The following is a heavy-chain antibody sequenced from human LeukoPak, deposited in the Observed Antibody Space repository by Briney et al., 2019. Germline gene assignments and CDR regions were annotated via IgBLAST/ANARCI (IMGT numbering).Heavy chain of an antibody. V-gene: IGHV4-59*01. CDR3: ARGRDGYNLDFDY. J-gene: IGHJ4*02. CDR2: IYYSGST. Sequence: KPSETLSLTCTVSGGSISSYYWSWIRQPPGKGLEWIGYIYYSGSTNYNPSLKSRVTISVDTSKNRFSLKLSSVTAADTAVYYCARGRDGYNLDFDYWGQGTLVTVSS. CDR1: GGSISSYY. D-gene: IGHD5-24*01.